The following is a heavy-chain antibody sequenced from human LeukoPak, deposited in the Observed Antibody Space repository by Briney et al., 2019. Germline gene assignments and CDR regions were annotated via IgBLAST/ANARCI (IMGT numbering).Heavy chain of an antibody. J-gene: IGHJ4*02. Sequence: GGSLRLSCAASGFTFSNYSMNWVRQAPGKGLEWVSYISRSSTTIYCADSVKGRFTISRDNAKNSLYLQMNSLRAEDTAVYYCATSGYSSSWYSGWGQGTLVTVSS. V-gene: IGHV3-48*01. CDR2: ISRSSTTI. CDR1: GFTFSNYS. CDR3: ATSGYSSSWYSG. D-gene: IGHD6-13*01.